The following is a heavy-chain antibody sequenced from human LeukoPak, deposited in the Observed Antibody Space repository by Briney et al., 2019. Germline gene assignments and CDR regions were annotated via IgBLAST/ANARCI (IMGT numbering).Heavy chain of an antibody. V-gene: IGHV3-48*01. CDR2: ISTGSSTI. Sequence: GGSLRLSCAASGFTFSSYTMNWVRQAPGKGLEWISYISTGSSTIYYADSVKGRFTIFRDNAKNSLYLQMNSLRVEDTAVYYCAGGMLDYTGSYSNWGQGTLVTVSS. CDR3: AGGMLDYTGSYSN. CDR1: GFTFSSYT. D-gene: IGHD1-26*01. J-gene: IGHJ4*02.